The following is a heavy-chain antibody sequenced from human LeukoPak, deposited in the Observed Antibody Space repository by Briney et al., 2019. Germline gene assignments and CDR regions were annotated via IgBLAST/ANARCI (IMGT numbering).Heavy chain of an antibody. CDR3: ARGAYSSGWAYFDH. CDR2: ISFSVNTK. CDR1: GFTFSDYS. J-gene: IGHJ4*02. D-gene: IGHD6-19*01. V-gene: IGHV3-48*04. Sequence: SGGSLRLSCAASGFTFSDYSMNWVRQAPGKGLEWVSYISFSVNTKYYGDSVKGRFTISRDNAKNSLYLHMDNLRAEDTAVYYCARGAYSSGWAYFDHWGQGTLVTVSS.